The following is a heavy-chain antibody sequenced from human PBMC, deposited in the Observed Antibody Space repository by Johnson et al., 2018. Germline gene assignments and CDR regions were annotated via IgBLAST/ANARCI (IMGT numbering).Heavy chain of an antibody. CDR3: ASIHGWALDV. CDR2: IDKSSTKI. J-gene: IGHJ6*04. Sequence: VQLVESGGGVVQPGMSLRLSCAASGFTFSSYSMNWVRQAPGKGLEWVSIIDKSSTKIYHADSVKGRFTISRDNAKNSLYLQMNSLGAEDTAVYYCASIHGWALDVCGKGTTVTVSS. V-gene: IGHV3-21*01. CDR1: GFTFSSYS. D-gene: IGHD3-10*01.